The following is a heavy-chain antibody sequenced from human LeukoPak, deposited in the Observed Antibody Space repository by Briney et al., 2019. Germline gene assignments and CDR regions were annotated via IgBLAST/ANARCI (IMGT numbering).Heavy chain of an antibody. CDR3: AGLPRYSYGSEYYYYYGMDV. D-gene: IGHD5-18*01. CDR1: GGSISSYY. CDR2: IYYSGST. J-gene: IGHJ6*02. V-gene: IGHV4-59*08. Sequence: PSETLSLTCTVSGGSISSYYWSWIRQPPGKGLEWIGYIYYSGSTNYNPSLKSRVTISVDTSKNQFSLKLSSVTAADTAVYYCAGLPRYSYGSEYYYYYGMDVWGQGTTVTVSS.